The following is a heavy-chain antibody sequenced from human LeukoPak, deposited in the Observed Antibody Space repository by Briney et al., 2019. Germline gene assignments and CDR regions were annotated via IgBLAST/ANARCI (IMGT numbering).Heavy chain of an antibody. V-gene: IGHV3-7*01. CDR1: GFTFSNYW. Sequence: PGGSLRLSCAASGFTFSNYWMNWVRQAPGKGLEWVANIKQDRSEKYYVDSVKGRFTISRDNGKNSLYLQMNSLRAEDTAVYYCAKAPPYENFDYWGQGTLVTVSS. D-gene: IGHD3-16*01. CDR3: AKAPPYENFDY. CDR2: IKQDRSEK. J-gene: IGHJ4*02.